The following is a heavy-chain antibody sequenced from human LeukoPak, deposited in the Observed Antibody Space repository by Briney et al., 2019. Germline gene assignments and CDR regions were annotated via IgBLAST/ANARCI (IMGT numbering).Heavy chain of an antibody. CDR3: ARMSAAGTKNWFDP. V-gene: IGHV1-46*01. J-gene: IGHJ5*02. CDR1: GYTFTSYY. CDR2: INPNGGST. D-gene: IGHD6-13*01. Sequence: EASVKISCKASGYTFTSYYMHWVRHAPGQGLEWLGIINPNGGSTSYAQKFQGRVTMTRDTSTSTVYMELSSLRSEDTAVYNCARMSAAGTKNWFDPWGQGTLVTVSS.